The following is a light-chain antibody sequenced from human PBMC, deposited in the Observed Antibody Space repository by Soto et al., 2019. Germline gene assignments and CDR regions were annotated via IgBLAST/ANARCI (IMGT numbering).Light chain of an antibody. Sequence: DIQMTQSPSTLSASVGDRVTITCRASQSISIWLAWYQQTPGNAPKVLIWDATRLQRGVPARFSGSGSGREFTLTISSLQPDDSGTYYCQQYNGHSTWTFGQGTKVDIK. V-gene: IGKV1-5*01. J-gene: IGKJ1*01. CDR2: DAT. CDR1: QSISIW. CDR3: QQYNGHSTWT.